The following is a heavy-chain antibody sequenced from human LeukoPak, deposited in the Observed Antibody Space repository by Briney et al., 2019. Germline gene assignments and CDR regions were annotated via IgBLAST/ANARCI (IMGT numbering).Heavy chain of an antibody. D-gene: IGHD2-2*01. CDR3: TIDREPDIVVVPAAMPTNDY. V-gene: IGHV3-15*01. CDR1: GGSISSYY. J-gene: IGHJ4*02. CDR2: IKSKTDGGTT. Sequence: PSETLSLTCTVSGGSISSYYWSWVRQAPGKGLEWVGRIKSKTDGGTTDYAAPVKGRFTISRDDSKNTLYLQMNSLKTEDTAVYYCTIDREPDIVVVPAAMPTNDYWGQGTLVTVSS.